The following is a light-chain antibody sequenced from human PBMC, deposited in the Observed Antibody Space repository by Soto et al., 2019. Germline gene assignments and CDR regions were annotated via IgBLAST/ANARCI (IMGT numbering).Light chain of an antibody. CDR3: AAWDDSLNAWA. CDR2: RSD. J-gene: IGLJ3*02. CDR1: SSNIGRNT. Sequence: QAVVTQPPSASGTPGQRVTISCSGSSSNIGRNTVKWYRQLPGTAPKLLIGRSDQRPSGVPDRFSGSQFGTSASLAISGLQSEDEADYICAAWDDSLNAWAFGGGTQLTVL. V-gene: IGLV1-44*01.